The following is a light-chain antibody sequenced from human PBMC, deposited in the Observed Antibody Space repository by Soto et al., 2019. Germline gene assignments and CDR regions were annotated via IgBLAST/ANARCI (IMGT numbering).Light chain of an antibody. CDR3: QQYNTWPRT. V-gene: IGKV3D-15*01. J-gene: IGKJ1*01. CDR2: GEF. CDR1: QSVNSN. Sequence: EMVMTQSPATLSVSPGERATLSCRASQSVNSNLAWYQQRPGQAPSLLIYGEFNRAPNISARFSGSGSGTEFTLTLTSLQSEDFAIYYCQQYNTWPRTFGQGTKVEIK.